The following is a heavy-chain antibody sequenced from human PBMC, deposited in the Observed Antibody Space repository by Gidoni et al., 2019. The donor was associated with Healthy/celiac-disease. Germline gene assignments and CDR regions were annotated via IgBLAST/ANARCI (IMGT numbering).Heavy chain of an antibody. D-gene: IGHD1-26*01. CDR2: ISSSSGYI. J-gene: IGHJ4*02. CDR3: ARGAGWEHRPDY. V-gene: IGHV3-21*01. CDR1: GFTFSSYS. Sequence: EVQLVESGGGLVKPGGSLRLSCAASGFTFSSYSMNWVRQAPGQGLEGGSSISSSSGYIYYADSVTGRFTISRANAKTSLYLQMNSLRAEDTAVYYCARGAGWEHRPDYWGQGTLVTVSS.